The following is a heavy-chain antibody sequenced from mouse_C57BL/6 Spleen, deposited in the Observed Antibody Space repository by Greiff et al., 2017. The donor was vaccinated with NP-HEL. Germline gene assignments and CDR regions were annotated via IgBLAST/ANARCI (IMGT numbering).Heavy chain of an antibody. D-gene: IGHD1-1*01. V-gene: IGHV1-82*01. CDR3: ARGVVAETY. J-gene: IGHJ3*01. CDR2: IYPGDGDT. CDR1: GYAFSSSW. Sequence: VQLQQSGPELVKPGASVKISCKASGYAFSSSWMNWVKQRPGKGLEWIGRIYPGDGDTNYNGKFKGKATLTADKSSSTAYMQLSSLTSEDSAVYFCARGVVAETYWGQGTLVTVSA.